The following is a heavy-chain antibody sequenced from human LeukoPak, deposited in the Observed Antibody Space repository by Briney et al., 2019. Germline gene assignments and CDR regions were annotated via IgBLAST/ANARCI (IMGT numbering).Heavy chain of an antibody. Sequence: GGSLRLSCAASGFTFSSYGMHWVRQAPGKGLEWVAFIRYDGSNKYYADSVKGRFTISRDNSKNTLSLQMNSLRPEDTAVYYCARDSSGWYGGYAFDIWGQGTMVTVSS. J-gene: IGHJ3*02. D-gene: IGHD6-19*01. CDR3: ARDSSGWYGGYAFDI. V-gene: IGHV3-30*02. CDR1: GFTFSSYG. CDR2: IRYDGSNK.